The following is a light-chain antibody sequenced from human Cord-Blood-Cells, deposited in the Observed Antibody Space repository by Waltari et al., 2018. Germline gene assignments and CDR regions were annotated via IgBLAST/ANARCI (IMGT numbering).Light chain of an antibody. CDR1: QSISSW. J-gene: IGKJ1*01. CDR2: KAS. Sequence: DLQMTQSPSTLSASVGDRVTITCRASQSISSWLAWYQLKPGKAPKLLIYKASSLESGVPSRFSGSGSGTEFTLTISSLQPDDFATYYCQQYNSYSGTFGQGTKVEIK. V-gene: IGKV1-5*03. CDR3: QQYNSYSGT.